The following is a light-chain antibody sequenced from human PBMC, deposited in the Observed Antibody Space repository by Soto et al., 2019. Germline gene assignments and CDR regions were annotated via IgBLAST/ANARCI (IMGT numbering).Light chain of an antibody. V-gene: IGKV1-5*01. CDR1: QSINNW. J-gene: IGKJ1*01. CDR2: DAS. Sequence: DIQMTQSPSTLSASVGDRVTITCRASQSINNWLVWYQQKPGKAPKLLIYDASSLESGVPSRFSGSGSGTEFTLTISSLQPDDFATYYCQHYNSYSEAFGQGTKVDI. CDR3: QHYNSYSEA.